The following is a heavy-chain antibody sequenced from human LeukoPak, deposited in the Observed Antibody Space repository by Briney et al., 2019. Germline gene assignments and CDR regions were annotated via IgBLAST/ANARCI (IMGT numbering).Heavy chain of an antibody. J-gene: IGHJ4*02. CDR3: AKDRGKYYYDSSGYYDY. Sequence: GGSLRLSCAASGFIFSNYAMSWVRQAPGKGLECVSAIGRSGATTYYADSVKGRFTISRDNSKNTLYLQMNSLRAEDTAVYYCAKDRGKYYYDSSGYYDYWGQGTLVTVSS. D-gene: IGHD3-22*01. CDR1: GFIFSNYA. CDR2: IGRSGATT. V-gene: IGHV3-23*01.